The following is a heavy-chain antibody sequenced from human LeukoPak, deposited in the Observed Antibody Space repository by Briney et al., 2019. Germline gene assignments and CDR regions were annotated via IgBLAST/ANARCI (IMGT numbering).Heavy chain of an antibody. D-gene: IGHD5-18*01. V-gene: IGHV4-59*02. CDR2: IYYSGSA. Sequence: SETLSLTCTVSGGSVSSYYWSWIRQPPGKGREWIGYIYYSGSANYNPSLKSRVTMSVDTSKNQFSLKLSSVTAADTAVYYCARDGDTAMVLGYWGQGTLVTVSS. CDR1: GGSVSSYY. J-gene: IGHJ4*02. CDR3: ARDGDTAMVLGY.